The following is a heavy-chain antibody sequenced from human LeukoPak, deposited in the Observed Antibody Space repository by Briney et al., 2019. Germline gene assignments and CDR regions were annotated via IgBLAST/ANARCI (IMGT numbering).Heavy chain of an antibody. D-gene: IGHD3-3*01. Sequence: SGTLSLTCTVSGGSISSYYWSWIRQPPGKGLEWIGYIYYSGSTNYNPSLKSRVTISVDTSKNQFSLKLSSVTAADTAVYYCARGPPLLEWFYDAFDIWGQGTMVTVSS. J-gene: IGHJ3*02. CDR3: ARGPPLLEWFYDAFDI. V-gene: IGHV4-59*01. CDR1: GGSISSYY. CDR2: IYYSGST.